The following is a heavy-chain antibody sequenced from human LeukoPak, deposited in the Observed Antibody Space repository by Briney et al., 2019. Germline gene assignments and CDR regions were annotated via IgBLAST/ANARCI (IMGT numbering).Heavy chain of an antibody. D-gene: IGHD1-1*01. V-gene: IGHV4-34*01. J-gene: IGHJ4*02. CDR2: INHSGST. CDR1: GGSFSGYY. Sequence: SETLSLTCAVYGGSFSGYYWSWIRQPPGKGLEWIGEINHSGSTNYNPSLKSRVTISVDTSKNQFSLKLSSVTAADTAVYYCARGPQGPPWNADYWGQGTLVTVSS. CDR3: ARGPQGPPWNADY.